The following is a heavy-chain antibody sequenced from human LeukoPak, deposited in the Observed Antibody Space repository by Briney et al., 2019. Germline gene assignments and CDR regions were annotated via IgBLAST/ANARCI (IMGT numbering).Heavy chain of an antibody. CDR3: ARVKAVAGTVDY. CDR2: IYYSGST. J-gene: IGHJ4*02. D-gene: IGHD6-19*01. CDR1: GGSISSYY. Sequence: SETPSLTCTVSGGSISSYYWSWIRQPPGKGLEWIGYIYYSGSTNYNPSLKSRVTISVDTSKNQFSLKLSSVTAADTAVYYCARVKAVAGTVDYWGQGTLVTVSS. V-gene: IGHV4-59*01.